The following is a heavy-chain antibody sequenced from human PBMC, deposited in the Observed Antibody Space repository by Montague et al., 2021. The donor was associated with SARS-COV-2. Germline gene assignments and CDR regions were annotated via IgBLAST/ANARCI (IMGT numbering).Heavy chain of an antibody. Sequence: SETLSLTCGFYGGSISGYYWSWIRLPPGKPLEWLGYIYYTGGTAHNPSLKSRVTISVDTSRSQFSLKLTSVTAAVTAVYYCARCWSGYVEKWSQGTLVTVTS. D-gene: IGHD3-3*01. CDR1: GGSISGYY. V-gene: IGHV4-59*01. CDR2: IYYTGGT. J-gene: IGHJ4*02. CDR3: ARCWSGYVEK.